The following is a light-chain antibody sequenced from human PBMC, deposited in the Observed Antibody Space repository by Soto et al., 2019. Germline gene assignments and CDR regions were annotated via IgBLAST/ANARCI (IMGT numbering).Light chain of an antibody. Sequence: EIALTQSPDTLYLFPGDRASLSCRASQTITSSSLAWYQQKPGQAPRLLISAASSRATGIPDRFSGSGSETEFTLTISSLQPEDFATYYCQQSYSTPRTFGQGTKVDI. V-gene: IGKV3D-20*02. CDR1: QTITSSS. J-gene: IGKJ1*01. CDR3: QQSYSTPRT. CDR2: AAS.